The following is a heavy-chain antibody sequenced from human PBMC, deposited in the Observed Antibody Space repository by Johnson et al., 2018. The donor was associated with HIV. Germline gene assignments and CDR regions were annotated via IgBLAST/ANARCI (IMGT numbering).Heavy chain of an antibody. CDR2: ISYDGSNK. D-gene: IGHD6-19*01. CDR1: GFTFSSYA. Sequence: QVHLVESGGGVVQPGRSLRLSCAASGFTFSSYAMHWVRQAPGKGLEWVAVISYDGSNKYYADSVKGRFTISRDNSKNTLYLQMNSLRAEDTAVYYCARDREYGLAWGWALDIWGQGTMVTMSS. J-gene: IGHJ3*02. V-gene: IGHV3-30*04. CDR3: ARDREYGLAWGWALDI.